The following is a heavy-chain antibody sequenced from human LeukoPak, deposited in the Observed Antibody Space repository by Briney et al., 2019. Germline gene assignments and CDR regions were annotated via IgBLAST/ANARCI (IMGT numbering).Heavy chain of an antibody. CDR2: IYHSGST. CDR1: GGSISTYY. J-gene: IGHJ4*02. CDR3: ARRPIVEMATYYFDY. Sequence: SETLSLTCTVSGGSISTYYWSWIRQPPGKGLEWIGYIYHSGSTNYNPSLKSRVTISVDTSKNQFSLKLSSVTAADTAVYYCARRPIVEMATYYFDYWGQGTLVTVSS. D-gene: IGHD5-24*01. V-gene: IGHV4-59*12.